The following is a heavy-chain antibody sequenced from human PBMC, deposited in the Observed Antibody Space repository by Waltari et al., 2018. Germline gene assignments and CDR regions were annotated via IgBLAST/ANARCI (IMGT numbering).Heavy chain of an antibody. D-gene: IGHD6-19*01. CDR1: GGSISSSSYY. V-gene: IGHV4-39*07. Sequence: QLQLQESGPGLVKPSETLSLTCTVSGGSISSSSYYWGWNRQPPGKGLEWMGSSYYIWSTYYIPSLKSRVTISVDTSKNHFSLKLCSATAAGTAVYYCARVSVAVDYWGQGTLVTVSS. CDR2: SYYIWST. CDR3: ARVSVAVDY. J-gene: IGHJ4*02.